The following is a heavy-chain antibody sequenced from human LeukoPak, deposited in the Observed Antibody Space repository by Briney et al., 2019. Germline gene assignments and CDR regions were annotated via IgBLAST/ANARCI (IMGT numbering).Heavy chain of an antibody. CDR1: GFTFDDYA. CDR2: ISWNSGSI. J-gene: IGHJ4*02. Sequence: PGGSLRLSCAASGFTFDDYAMHWVRQAPGKGLEWVSGISWNSGSIGYADSVKGRFTISRDNAKNTLYLQMNSLRAEDTAVYYCARDLGIAVAGRGYWGQGTLVTVSS. CDR3: ARDLGIAVAGRGY. V-gene: IGHV3-9*01. D-gene: IGHD6-19*01.